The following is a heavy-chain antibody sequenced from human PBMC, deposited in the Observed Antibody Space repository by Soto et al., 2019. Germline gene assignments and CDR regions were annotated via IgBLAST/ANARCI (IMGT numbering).Heavy chain of an antibody. Sequence: ASVKVSCKASGYTFTSYDINWVRQATGQGLEWMGWMNPNSGNTGYEQKFQGRVTMTRNTSISTAYMELSSLRSEDTAVFYCARGFWSGYPIYYYYGMDVWGQGTTVTVSS. CDR3: ARGFWSGYPIYYYYGMDV. J-gene: IGHJ6*02. CDR1: GYTFTSYD. V-gene: IGHV1-8*01. CDR2: MNPNSGNT. D-gene: IGHD3-3*01.